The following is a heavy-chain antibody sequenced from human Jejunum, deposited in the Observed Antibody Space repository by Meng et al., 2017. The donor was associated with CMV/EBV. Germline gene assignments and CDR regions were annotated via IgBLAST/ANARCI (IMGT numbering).Heavy chain of an antibody. Sequence: HAHLHQSAPGMVKPSPNLSLTFAISGDSVSSISAAWNWIRQSPSRGLEWLGRTYYRSKYYNDYALSVKSRITINPDTSKNQFSLQLNSVTPEDTAIYYCARDWGDVRGGFDFWGQGTLVTVSS. CDR3: ARDWGDVRGGFDF. J-gene: IGHJ4*02. CDR2: TYYRSKYYN. D-gene: IGHD3-10*02. V-gene: IGHV6-1*01. CDR1: GDSVSSISAA.